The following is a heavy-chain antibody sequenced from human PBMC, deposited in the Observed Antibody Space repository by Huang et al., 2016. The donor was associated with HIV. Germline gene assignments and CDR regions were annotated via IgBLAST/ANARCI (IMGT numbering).Heavy chain of an antibody. CDR3: ARDLTGTRAAAAGIRGDAFDV. Sequence: QVQLVQSGAEVKKPGSSVKVSCKASGGTFGCYDISWVRQAPGQGLEWMGGCIPMFGTVNYEQKFQGGVRIIADAATSAAYIGLTSLRSEDTAVYYCARDLTGTRAAAAGIRGDAFDVWGQGTLVTVSS. J-gene: IGHJ3*01. D-gene: IGHD6-13*01. V-gene: IGHV1-69*13. CDR1: GGTFGCYD. CDR2: CIPMFGTV.